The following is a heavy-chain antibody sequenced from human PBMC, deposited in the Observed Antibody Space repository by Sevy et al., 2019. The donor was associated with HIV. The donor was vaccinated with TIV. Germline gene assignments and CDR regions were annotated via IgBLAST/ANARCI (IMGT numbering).Heavy chain of an antibody. CDR2: IKQDESER. J-gene: IGHJ4*02. CDR1: GFSFSNYW. CDR3: AKGNSGSFDY. Sequence: GGSLRLSCAASGFSFSNYWMHWVRQAPGKGREWVANIKQDESERYYVASVKGRFTISRDNAKNSVYLEMNGLRPDDTAIYYCAKGNSGSFDYWGQGTLVTVSS. V-gene: IGHV3-7*01. D-gene: IGHD3-10*01.